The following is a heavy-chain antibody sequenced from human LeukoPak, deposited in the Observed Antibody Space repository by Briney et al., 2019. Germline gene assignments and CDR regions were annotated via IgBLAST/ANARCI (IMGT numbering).Heavy chain of an antibody. CDR2: ISGSGGST. Sequence: GGSLRLSCAASGFTFSSYAMSWVRQAPGKGLEWVSAISGSGGSTYYADSVKGRFTISRDNSKNTLYLQMNSLRAEDTAVYYCAKDVSYCSGGSCYYFDYWGQGTLVAVSS. CDR1: GFTFSSYA. D-gene: IGHD2-15*01. V-gene: IGHV3-23*01. J-gene: IGHJ4*02. CDR3: AKDVSYCSGGSCYYFDY.